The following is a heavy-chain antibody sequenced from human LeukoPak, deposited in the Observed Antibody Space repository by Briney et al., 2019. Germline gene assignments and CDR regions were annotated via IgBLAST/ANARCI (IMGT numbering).Heavy chain of an antibody. D-gene: IGHD1-14*01. Sequence: GASVKVSCKASGYTFTSYYMHWVRQAPGQGLEWMGIINPSGGSTSYAQKFQGRVTMTRDTSTSTVYMELSSLRSEDTAVYYCARDRFSKPYYYYYMDVWGKGTTVTVSS. V-gene: IGHV1-46*01. CDR3: ARDRFSKPYYYYYMDV. CDR2: INPSGGST. J-gene: IGHJ6*03. CDR1: GYTFTSYY.